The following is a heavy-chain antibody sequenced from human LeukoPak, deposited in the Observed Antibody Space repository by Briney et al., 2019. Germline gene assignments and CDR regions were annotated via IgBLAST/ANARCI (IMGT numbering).Heavy chain of an antibody. V-gene: IGHV3-9*01. CDR3: AKASITMVRGVFAFDI. CDR2: ISWNSGSI. Sequence: GRPLRLPCAASGFTFYDYAMHWVRQAPGKGLEWVSGISWNSGSIGYADSVKGRFTISRDNAKNSLYLQMNSLRAEDTALYYCAKASITMVRGVFAFDIWGQGTMVTVSS. D-gene: IGHD3-10*01. CDR1: GFTFYDYA. J-gene: IGHJ3*02.